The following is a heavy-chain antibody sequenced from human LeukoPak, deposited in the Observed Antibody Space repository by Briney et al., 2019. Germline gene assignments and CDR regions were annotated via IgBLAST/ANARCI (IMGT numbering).Heavy chain of an antibody. J-gene: IGHJ4*02. CDR2: ISSSGTTI. D-gene: IGHD3-22*01. CDR1: GFTFSDYY. V-gene: IGHV3-11*01. Sequence: GGSLRLSCAASGFTFSDYYMSWIRQAPGKGLEWVSYISSSGTTIYYADSVKGRFTISRDNAKNSLYLQMNSLRAEDTAVYYCAKEEPTYYYDSSASPLGYWGQGTLVTVSS. CDR3: AKEEPTYYYDSSASPLGY.